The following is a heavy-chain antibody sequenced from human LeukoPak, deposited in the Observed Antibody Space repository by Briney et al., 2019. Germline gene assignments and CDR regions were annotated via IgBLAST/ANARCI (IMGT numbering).Heavy chain of an antibody. CDR3: ARDAY. CDR2: VYNSGTT. CDR1: GVSIGSHY. J-gene: IGHJ4*02. V-gene: IGHV4-59*11. Sequence: TETLSLTCTVSGVSIGSHYWSWIRQSPGKGLEWIGCVYNSGTTVYNPTLTGRVTISVDTSKNQYSLNLRSVTAADAAVYYCARDAYWGQGILVTVSS.